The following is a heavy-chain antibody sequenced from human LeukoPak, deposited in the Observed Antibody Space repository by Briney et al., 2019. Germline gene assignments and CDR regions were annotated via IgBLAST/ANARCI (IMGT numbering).Heavy chain of an antibody. CDR1: GGTFSSYA. Sequence: GSSVKVSCKASGGTFSSYAISWVRQAPGQGLEWMGGIIPIFGTANYAQKFQGRVTITTGESTSTAYMELSSLRSEDTAVYYCARARIAAAGRAFDIWGQGTMVTVSS. D-gene: IGHD6-13*01. CDR2: IIPIFGTA. CDR3: ARARIAAAGRAFDI. V-gene: IGHV1-69*05. J-gene: IGHJ3*02.